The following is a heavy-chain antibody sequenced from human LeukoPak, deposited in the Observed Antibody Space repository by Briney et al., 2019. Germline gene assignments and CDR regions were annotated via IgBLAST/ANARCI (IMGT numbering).Heavy chain of an antibody. V-gene: IGHV3-7*01. CDR2: IKQDGGEQ. J-gene: IGHJ4*02. CDR1: GFTFSSYA. CDR3: ASVWWSGYFRFDY. Sequence: PGGPLRLSCAASGFTFSSYAMSWVRQAPGKGLEWVANIKQDGGEQSYVDSVKGRFTISRNNAKHSLFLQMNRLRAEDTAVYYCASVWWSGYFRFDYWGQGTLVTVYS. D-gene: IGHD3-3*01.